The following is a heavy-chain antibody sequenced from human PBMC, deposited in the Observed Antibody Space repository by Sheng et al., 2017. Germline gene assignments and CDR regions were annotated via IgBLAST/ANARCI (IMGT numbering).Heavy chain of an antibody. Sequence: EVQLVQSGGGLVKPGGSLRLSCAASGFNFGNYSMNWVRQAPGKGLEWISYISSSSRYIYYADSVKGRFTISTDNAKTSLYLQMNSLRAEDTAVYYCARSRSRWINPNWFDPWGQGTLVTVSS. CDR2: ISSSSRYI. CDR3: ARSRSRWINPNWFDP. V-gene: IGHV3-21*01. CDR1: GFNFGNYS. J-gene: IGHJ5*01. D-gene: IGHD6-13*01.